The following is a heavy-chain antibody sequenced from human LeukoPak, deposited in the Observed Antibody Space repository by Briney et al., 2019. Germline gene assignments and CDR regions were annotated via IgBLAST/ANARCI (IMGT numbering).Heavy chain of an antibody. J-gene: IGHJ6*04. D-gene: IGHD3-10*01. CDR3: ASLYGSGSYSNYYYYYGMDA. CDR2: INSDGSST. Sequence: PGGSLRLSCAASGFTFSSYWMHWVRQAPGKGLVWVSRINSDGSSTSYADSVKGRFTISRDNAKNTLYLQMNSLRAEDTAVYYCASLYGSGSYSNYYYYYGMDAWGKGTTVTVSS. CDR1: GFTFSSYW. V-gene: IGHV3-74*01.